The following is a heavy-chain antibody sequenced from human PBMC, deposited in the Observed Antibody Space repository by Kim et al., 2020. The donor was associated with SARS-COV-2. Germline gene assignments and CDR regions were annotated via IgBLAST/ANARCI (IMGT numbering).Heavy chain of an antibody. D-gene: IGHD2-2*01. CDR2: IGTSGGAT. CDR3: GKGRSASWVDLDY. V-gene: IGHV3-23*01. Sequence: GGSLRLSCVSSGFTFREFPMAWVRQAPGKGLEWVSTIGTSGGATFYADSVKGRFAISRDNFKNTLYLQMNSLRVEDTAFYYCGKGRSASWVDLDYWGQGTLVTVSS. J-gene: IGHJ4*02. CDR1: GFTFREFP.